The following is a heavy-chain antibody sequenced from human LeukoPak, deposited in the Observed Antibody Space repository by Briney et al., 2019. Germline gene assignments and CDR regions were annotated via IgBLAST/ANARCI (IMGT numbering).Heavy chain of an antibody. CDR2: INPNSGGT. V-gene: IGHV1-2*02. CDR1: GYTFTGYY. CDR3: ARGGLLRYSARHEGYFDY. D-gene: IGHD3-9*01. J-gene: IGHJ4*02. Sequence: ASVKVSCKASGYTFTGYYMHWVRQAPGQGLEWMGWINPNSGGTNYAQKFQGRVTMTRDTSISTAYMELSRLRSDDTAVYYCARGGLLRYSARHEGYFDYWGQGTLVTVSS.